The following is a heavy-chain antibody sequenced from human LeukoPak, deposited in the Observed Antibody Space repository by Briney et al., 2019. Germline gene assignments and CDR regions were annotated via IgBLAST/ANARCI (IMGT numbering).Heavy chain of an antibody. Sequence: ASVKVSCKASGYTFTSYGISWVRQAPGQGLEWMGWINPNSGGTNYAQKFQGRVTMTRDTSISTAYMELSRLRSDDTAVYYCARDRTLYSYAREVDYWGQGTLVTVSS. J-gene: IGHJ4*02. CDR2: INPNSGGT. CDR3: ARDRTLYSYAREVDY. D-gene: IGHD5-18*01. V-gene: IGHV1-2*02. CDR1: GYTFTSYG.